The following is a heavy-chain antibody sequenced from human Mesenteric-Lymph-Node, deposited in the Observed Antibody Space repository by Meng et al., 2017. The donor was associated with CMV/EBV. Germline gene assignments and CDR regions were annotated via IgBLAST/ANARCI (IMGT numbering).Heavy chain of an antibody. J-gene: IGHJ4*02. Sequence: GESLKISCAASGFTFTTYSMNWVRQAPGKGLEWVSSISSYSDTVYYADSVKGRFTISRDNAKNSLYLQMNSLRAEDTAVYYCARDSDTAMDYWGQGTLVTVSS. CDR2: ISSYSDTV. V-gene: IGHV3-21*01. CDR1: GFTFTTYS. CDR3: ARDSDTAMDY. D-gene: IGHD5-18*01.